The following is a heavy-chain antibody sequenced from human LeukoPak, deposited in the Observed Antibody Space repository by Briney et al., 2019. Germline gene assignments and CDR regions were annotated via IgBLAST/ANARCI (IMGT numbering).Heavy chain of an antibody. CDR1: GYTFTSYD. Sequence: ASVKVSCKASGYTFTSYDINWVRQATGQGLEWMGWMNPNSGNTGYAQKFQGRVTTTRNTSISTAYMELSSLRSEDTAVYYCAGYCSGGSCYLRRAFDIWGQGTMVTVSS. CDR3: AGYCSGGSCYLRRAFDI. D-gene: IGHD2-15*01. V-gene: IGHV1-8*01. J-gene: IGHJ3*02. CDR2: MNPNSGNT.